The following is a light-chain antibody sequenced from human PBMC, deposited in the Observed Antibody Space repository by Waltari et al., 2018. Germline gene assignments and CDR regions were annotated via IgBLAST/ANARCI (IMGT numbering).Light chain of an antibody. CDR2: WAS. V-gene: IGKV4-1*01. Sequence: DIVMTQSPDSLAVSLGEKATINCKSSQTVLYPDNMNYLGWYQQKPGQPPNLLINWASTRESGVPDRFSGRFSGKDFTLIISSLQAEDVAVYYCQQSFGTPVTFGQGTKVEIK. CDR3: QQSFGTPVT. J-gene: IGKJ2*01. CDR1: QTVLYPDNMNY.